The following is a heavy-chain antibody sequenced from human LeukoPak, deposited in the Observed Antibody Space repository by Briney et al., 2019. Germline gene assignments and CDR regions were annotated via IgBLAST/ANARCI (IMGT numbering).Heavy chain of an antibody. CDR2: INSDGSST. Sequence: PGGSLRLSCAASGFTFSSYWMHWVRRAPGKGLVWVSRINSDGSSTSYADSVKGRFTISRDNAKNTLYLQMNSLRAEDTAVYYCAKGDNDILTGYYNSFDYWGQGTLVTVSS. CDR3: AKGDNDILTGYYNSFDY. D-gene: IGHD3-9*01. V-gene: IGHV3-74*01. J-gene: IGHJ4*02. CDR1: GFTFSSYW.